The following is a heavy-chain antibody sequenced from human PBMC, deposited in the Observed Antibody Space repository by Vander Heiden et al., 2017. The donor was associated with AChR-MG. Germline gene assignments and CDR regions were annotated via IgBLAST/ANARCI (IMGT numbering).Heavy chain of an antibody. D-gene: IGHD3-22*01. Sequence: EVQLVETGGGLIQPGGSLRLSCAASGFPVSSNYMSWVRQAPGKGLEWVSVIYSGGSTYYADSVKGRFTISRDNSKNTLYLQMNSLRAEDTAVYYCARDYYDSRDAFDIWGQGTMVTVSS. CDR1: GFPVSSNY. CDR3: ARDYYDSRDAFDI. J-gene: IGHJ3*02. CDR2: IYSGGST. V-gene: IGHV3-53*02.